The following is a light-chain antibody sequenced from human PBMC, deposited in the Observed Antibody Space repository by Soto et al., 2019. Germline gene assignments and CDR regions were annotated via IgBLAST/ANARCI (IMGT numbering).Light chain of an antibody. V-gene: IGLV2-14*01. CDR1: SSDVGGYNY. CDR3: DSYTSSRAYV. CDR2: EVS. Sequence: QSVLTHPASVIGYPGQSVTISSTGSSSDVGGYNYLSWYQRQSGKAPRLIIYEVSYRPSGVCNRFSGSKSGNTAALTISGLQAEDEADYYCDSYTSSRAYVFGIGTKVTIL. J-gene: IGLJ1*01.